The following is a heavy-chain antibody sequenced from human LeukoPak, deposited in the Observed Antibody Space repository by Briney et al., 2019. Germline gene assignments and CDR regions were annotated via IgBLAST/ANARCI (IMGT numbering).Heavy chain of an antibody. CDR2: IKQGGSEK. Sequence: GSLRLSCAVSGFTFSNYWMTWVRQAPGKGLEWVANIKQGGSEKYYVDSVKGRFTISRDNAENCLYLQINSLRAEDTAVYYCARGVRPSSLYAFDIWGQGTMVTVSS. J-gene: IGHJ3*02. V-gene: IGHV3-7*03. CDR3: ARGVRPSSLYAFDI. D-gene: IGHD6-13*01. CDR1: GFTFSNYW.